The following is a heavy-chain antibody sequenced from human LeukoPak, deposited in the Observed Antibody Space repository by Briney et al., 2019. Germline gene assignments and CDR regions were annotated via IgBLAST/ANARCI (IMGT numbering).Heavy chain of an antibody. Sequence: PGGSLRLSCAACGFTFSSYAMSWVRQAPGKGLEWVSGISGSGGSTYYADSVKGRFTISRDNSKNTLYLQMNSPRAEDTAVYYCAILPGYSSSWYEVDYWGQGTLVTVSS. CDR1: GFTFSSYA. D-gene: IGHD6-13*01. CDR3: AILPGYSSSWYEVDY. V-gene: IGHV3-23*01. J-gene: IGHJ4*02. CDR2: ISGSGGST.